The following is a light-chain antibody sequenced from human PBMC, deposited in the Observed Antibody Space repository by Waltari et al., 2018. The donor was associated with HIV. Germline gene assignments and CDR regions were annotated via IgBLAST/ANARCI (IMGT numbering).Light chain of an antibody. V-gene: IGLV2-14*03. J-gene: IGLJ1*01. CDR2: DVS. CDR3: CSYTTSDTFV. Sequence: QSALTQPASVSGSPGQSITIFCTGTSSDLGTYNYVSWFQQHAGKAPKLMIYDVSKRPSGVSDRFSGSKSANTASLTIAGLQAEDEADYYCCSYTTSDTFVFGPGTKVTVL. CDR1: SSDLGTYNY.